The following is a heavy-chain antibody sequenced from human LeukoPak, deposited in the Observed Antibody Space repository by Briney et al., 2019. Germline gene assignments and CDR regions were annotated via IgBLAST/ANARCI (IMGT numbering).Heavy chain of an antibody. V-gene: IGHV1-69*01. CDR1: GGTFSSHA. D-gene: IGHD1-14*01. J-gene: IGHJ4*02. Sequence: ASVKVSCKASGGTFSSHAFSWVRQAPGQGLEWMGGIIPLFRTANYAQKFQGRVTIIADESTSTAYMELSSLRSEDTAVYYCAREEGMGFDYWGQGTLVTVSS. CDR2: IIPLFRTA. CDR3: AREEGMGFDY.